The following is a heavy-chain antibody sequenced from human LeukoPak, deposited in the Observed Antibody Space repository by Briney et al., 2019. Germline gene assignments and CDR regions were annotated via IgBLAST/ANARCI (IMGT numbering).Heavy chain of an antibody. V-gene: IGHV3-23*01. CDR1: GFTFSSYA. J-gene: IGHJ6*02. CDR3: ARVVEAWLAPGYYYGMDV. Sequence: PGGFLRLSCAASGFTFSSYAMSWVRQAPGKGLEWVSGISGSGGSTYYADSVKGRFTISRDNSKNTLYLQMNSLRAEDTAVYYCARVVEAWLAPGYYYGMDVWGQGTTVTVSS. CDR2: ISGSGGST. D-gene: IGHD6-19*01.